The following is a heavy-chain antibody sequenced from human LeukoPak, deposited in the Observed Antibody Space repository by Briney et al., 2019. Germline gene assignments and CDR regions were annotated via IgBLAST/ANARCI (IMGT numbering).Heavy chain of an antibody. V-gene: IGHV3-30-3*01. D-gene: IGHD3-16*01. CDR2: ISYDGSQK. CDR1: GFTFSSYA. CDR3: ASLLIPDIDY. J-gene: IGHJ4*02. Sequence: GGSLRLSCAASGFTFSSYAMHWVRQAPGKGLQWVAVISYDGSQKYYADSVKGRFTISRDNSKNTLYLQMNSLRAEDTAVYYCASLLIPDIDYWGQGTVVTDSS.